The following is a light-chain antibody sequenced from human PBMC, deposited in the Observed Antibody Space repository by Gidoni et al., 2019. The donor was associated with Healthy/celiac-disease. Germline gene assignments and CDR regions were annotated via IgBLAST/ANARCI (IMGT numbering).Light chain of an antibody. Sequence: IVLTLSPATLSLSPGERATLSCRASQSVSSYLAWYQQKPGQAPRLLIYDASNRATGIPARFSGSGSGTDFTLTISSLEPEDFAVYYCQQRSSWPRTFGQGTKLEIK. CDR1: QSVSSY. CDR2: DAS. J-gene: IGKJ2*01. V-gene: IGKV3-11*01. CDR3: QQRSSWPRT.